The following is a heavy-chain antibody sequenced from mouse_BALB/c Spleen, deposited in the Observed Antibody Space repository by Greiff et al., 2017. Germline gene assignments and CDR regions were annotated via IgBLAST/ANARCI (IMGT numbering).Heavy chain of an antibody. J-gene: IGHJ1*01. D-gene: IGHD1-1*01. V-gene: IGHV1-7*01. Sequence: QVQLQQSGAELAKPGASVKMSCKASGYTFTSYWMHWVKQRPGQGLEWIGYINPSTGYTEYNQKFKDKATLTADKSSSTAYMQLSSLTSEDSAVYYCAMYYYGSSGYFDVWGAGTTVTVSS. CDR3: AMYYYGSSGYFDV. CDR1: GYTFTSYW. CDR2: INPSTGYT.